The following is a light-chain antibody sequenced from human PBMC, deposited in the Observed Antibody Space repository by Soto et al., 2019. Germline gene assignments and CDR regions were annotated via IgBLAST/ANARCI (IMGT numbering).Light chain of an antibody. J-gene: IGLJ1*01. CDR3: GSWDSSLSAYV. CDR1: SSDIGLYNY. V-gene: IGLV2-14*01. Sequence: QSVLSQPASMSGSPGQSITIPCTGASSDIGLYNYVSWYQHHPGKAPKLLISEVNVRPSGLSDRFSASKAGNTASLTISGLQPEDEAYYYCGSWDSSLSAYVFGTGTKVTVL. CDR2: EVN.